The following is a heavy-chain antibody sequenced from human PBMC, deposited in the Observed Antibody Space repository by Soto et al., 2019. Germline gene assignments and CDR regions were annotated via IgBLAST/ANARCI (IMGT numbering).Heavy chain of an antibody. CDR1: GGSFSDYF. CDR2: VYHTGST. V-gene: IGHV4-34*01. J-gene: IGHJ6*02. CDR3: ARQPVSVAGKYFLYPSGVDV. D-gene: IGHD6-19*01. Sequence: QVQLQQWGAGLLTPSETLSLACAVYGGSFSDYFWTWIRQPPGKGLEWIGEVYHTGSTHYSPSLKSRVTISVDKSKNQFSLRLSSITAADTAVYYCARQPVSVAGKYFLYPSGVDVWGPGTTVTVSS.